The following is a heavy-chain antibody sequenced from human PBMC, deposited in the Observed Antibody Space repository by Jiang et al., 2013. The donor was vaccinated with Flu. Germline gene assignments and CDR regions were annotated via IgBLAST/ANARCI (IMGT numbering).Heavy chain of an antibody. CDR1: GGSFSGYY. D-gene: IGHD6-6*01. J-gene: IGHJ5*02. Sequence: LLKPSETLSLTCAVYGGSFSGYYWSWIRQPPGKGWSGLGKSIIGGSTNYNPSLKSRVTISVDTSKNQFSLKLSSVTAADTAVYYCARVGNSSSSKLDPWGQGPWSPSPQ. CDR2: SIIGGST. V-gene: IGHV4-34*01. CDR3: ARVGNSSSSKLDP.